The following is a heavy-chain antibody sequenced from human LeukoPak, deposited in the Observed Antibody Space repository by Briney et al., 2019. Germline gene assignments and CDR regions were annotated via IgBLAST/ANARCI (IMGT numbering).Heavy chain of an antibody. V-gene: IGHV3-21*01. Sequence: GGSLRLSCAASGFTFSSYSMNWVRQAPGKGLEWVSSISSSSSYIYYADSVKGRFTISRDNAKNSLYPQMNSLRAEDTAVYYCARDGYSNYIYYGMDVWGQGTTVTVSS. CDR3: ARDGYSNYIYYGMDV. D-gene: IGHD4-11*01. J-gene: IGHJ6*02. CDR2: ISSSSSYI. CDR1: GFTFSSYS.